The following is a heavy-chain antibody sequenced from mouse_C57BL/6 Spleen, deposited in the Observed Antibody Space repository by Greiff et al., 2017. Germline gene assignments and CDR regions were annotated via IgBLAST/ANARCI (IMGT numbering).Heavy chain of an antibody. Sequence: VKLMESGPGLVAPSQSLSITCTVSGFSLTSYAISWVRQPPGKGLEWLGAIWTGGGTNYNSALKSRLRISKDNSKSQVFLKMNSLQTDDTARYYCARKEGYYYAMDYWGQGTSVTVSS. J-gene: IGHJ4*01. CDR1: GFSLTSYA. CDR2: IWTGGGT. D-gene: IGHD2-2*01. V-gene: IGHV2-9-1*01. CDR3: ARKEGYYYAMDY.